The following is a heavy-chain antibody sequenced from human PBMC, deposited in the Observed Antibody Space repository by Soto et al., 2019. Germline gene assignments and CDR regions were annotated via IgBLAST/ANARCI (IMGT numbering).Heavy chain of an antibody. J-gene: IGHJ4*02. Sequence: ASVKVSCKASGYTFTSYGISWVRQAPGQGLEWMGWISAYNGNTNYAQKLQGRVTMTTDTSTSTAYMELRSLRSDDTAVYYCARDKGANVLRYFDWLTYYFDYWGQGTLVTVSS. V-gene: IGHV1-18*01. CDR2: ISAYNGNT. D-gene: IGHD3-9*01. CDR1: GYTFTSYG. CDR3: ARDKGANVLRYFDWLTYYFDY.